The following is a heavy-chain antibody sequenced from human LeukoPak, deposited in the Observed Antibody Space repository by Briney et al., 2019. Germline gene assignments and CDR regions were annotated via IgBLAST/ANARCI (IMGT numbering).Heavy chain of an antibody. J-gene: IGHJ4*02. Sequence: GGSLRLSCAASGFTFSSYSMNWVRQAPGKGLEWVSVIYSGGSTYYADSVKGRFTISRDNSKNTLYLQMNSLRAEDTAVYYCARAAAGTFDYWGQGTLVTVSS. CDR3: ARAAAGTFDY. V-gene: IGHV3-66*01. CDR2: IYSGGST. D-gene: IGHD6-13*01. CDR1: GFTFSSYS.